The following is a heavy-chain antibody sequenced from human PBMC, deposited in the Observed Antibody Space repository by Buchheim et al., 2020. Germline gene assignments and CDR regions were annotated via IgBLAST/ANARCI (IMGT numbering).Heavy chain of an antibody. Sequence: QVQLVQSGAEVKMPGAALQVSCRASGYTFSNFYIQWVRQAPGQGLEWMGIIRPSDGSTDYPQKFQGKVTMTSDTSTSTAYMELSSLRSEDTAVYYCAREIPGATMGFDYWGQGTL. V-gene: IGHV1-46*01. CDR2: IRPSDGST. D-gene: IGHD1-26*01. CDR1: GYTFSNFY. J-gene: IGHJ4*02. CDR3: AREIPGATMGFDY.